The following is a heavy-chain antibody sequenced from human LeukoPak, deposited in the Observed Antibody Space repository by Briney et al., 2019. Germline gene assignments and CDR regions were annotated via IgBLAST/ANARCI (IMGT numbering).Heavy chain of an antibody. Sequence: GGSLRPSCAASGFTFSSYTMSWVRQAPGKGLEWVSAISGSGGGTYYADSLEGRFTISRANPKNTLSLKINSLMPEDTACYYCAKEDRLRFLEWLLSYYSMDVWGQGTTVTVSS. CDR3: AKEDRLRFLEWLLSYYSMDV. D-gene: IGHD3-3*01. CDR2: ISGSGGGT. V-gene: IGHV3-23*01. J-gene: IGHJ6*02. CDR1: GFTFSSYT.